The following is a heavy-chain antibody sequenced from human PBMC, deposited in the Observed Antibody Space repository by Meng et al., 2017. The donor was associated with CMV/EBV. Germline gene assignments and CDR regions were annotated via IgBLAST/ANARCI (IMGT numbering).Heavy chain of an antibody. J-gene: IGHJ5*02. Sequence: ASVKVSCKASGYTFTGYYMHWVRQAPGQGLEWMGWISAYNGNTNYAQKLQGRVTMTTDTSTSTAYMELRSLRSDDTAVYYCARGLGDSGWFDPWGQGTLVTVSS. CDR2: ISAYNGNT. D-gene: IGHD1-26*01. CDR1: GYTFTGYY. CDR3: ARGLGDSGWFDP. V-gene: IGHV1-18*04.